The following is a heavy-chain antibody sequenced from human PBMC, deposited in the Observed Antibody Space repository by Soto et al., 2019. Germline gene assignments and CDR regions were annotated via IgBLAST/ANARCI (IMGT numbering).Heavy chain of an antibody. J-gene: IGHJ4*02. Sequence: SETLSLTCTVSGGSISSDDYYWSWIRQPPGKGLEWIGYIYYSGSTSYNPSLKSRLTISLDTSKNQFSLKLSSVSAADTAVYYCARDRSNSPDYFDYWGQGTLVTVLL. CDR3: ARDRSNSPDYFDY. V-gene: IGHV4-30-4*01. CDR2: IYYSGST. CDR1: GGSISSDDYY. D-gene: IGHD6-6*01.